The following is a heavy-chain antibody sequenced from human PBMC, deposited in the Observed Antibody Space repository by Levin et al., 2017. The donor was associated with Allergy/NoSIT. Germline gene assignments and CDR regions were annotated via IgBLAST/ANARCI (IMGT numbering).Heavy chain of an antibody. D-gene: IGHD5-12*01. J-gene: IGHJ4*02. CDR1: GGSMSPFY. CDR3: ARARDNFGYFPLDS. CDR2: IFHTGRT. Sequence: SQTLSLTCSVSGGSMSPFYWSWIRQSPGRGLEFVGYIFHTGRTTYNPSLTGRVTLSVDTSKNQFSLELTSVTAADSALYFCARARDNFGYFPLDSWGQGTLVTVSS. V-gene: IGHV4-59*01.